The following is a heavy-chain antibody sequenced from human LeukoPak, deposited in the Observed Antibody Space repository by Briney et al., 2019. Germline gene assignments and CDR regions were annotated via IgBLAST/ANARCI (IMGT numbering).Heavy chain of an antibody. CDR1: GFTFSCYS. CDR2: INRYSSLT. D-gene: IGHD3-16*01. CDR3: IRGLFDDYCLDY. J-gene: IGHJ4*02. Sequence: NPGDSVTLSRAASGFTFSCYSLNWLRQAPAKGLDWVSSINRYSSLTFYAESVKGRFTISRDNARNSLYLQMNGLRAEDTAVYYCIRGLFDDYCLDYWGQGALVTVSS. V-gene: IGHV3-21*01.